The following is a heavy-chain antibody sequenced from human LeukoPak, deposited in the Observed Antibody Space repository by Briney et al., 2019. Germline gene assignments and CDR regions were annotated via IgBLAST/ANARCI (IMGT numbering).Heavy chain of an antibody. V-gene: IGHV1-24*01. Sequence: ASVKVSCKVSGYTLTELSMHWVRQAPGKGLECMGGFDPEDGETIYAQKFQGRVTMTEDTSTDTAYMELSSLRSEDTAVYYCATEVLRYCSSTSCPWFDPWGQGTLVTVSS. J-gene: IGHJ5*02. CDR2: FDPEDGET. CDR3: ATEVLRYCSSTSCPWFDP. CDR1: GYTLTELS. D-gene: IGHD2-2*01.